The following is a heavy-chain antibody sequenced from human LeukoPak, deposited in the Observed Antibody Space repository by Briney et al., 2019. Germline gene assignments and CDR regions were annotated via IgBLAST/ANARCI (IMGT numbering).Heavy chain of an antibody. D-gene: IGHD3-10*01. Sequence: GGSLRLSCVASGFTFSNYAMSWVRQAPGKGLEWVSGISDSGGSTYYADSVKGRFTISRDNSKNTLYLQVNSLRAEDTAVYYCAKDRRISPYWYFEIWGRGTLVTASS. CDR2: ISDSGGST. CDR3: AKDRRISPYWYFEI. V-gene: IGHV3-23*01. CDR1: GFTFSNYA. J-gene: IGHJ2*01.